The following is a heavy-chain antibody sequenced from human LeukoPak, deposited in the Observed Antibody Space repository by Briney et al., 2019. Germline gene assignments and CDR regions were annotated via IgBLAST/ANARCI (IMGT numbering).Heavy chain of an antibody. CDR1: EFIVSDKY. J-gene: IGHJ4*02. V-gene: IGHV3-66*02. D-gene: IGHD3-3*01. CDR3: ARLDGVWSGPYYKGYFEY. Sequence: GGSLRLSCAASEFIVSDKYMSWVRQAPGKGLEWVSVIYSGGTTYYADSVRGRFTISRDNSENTLYLLMNSLRAEDTAAYYCARLDGVWSGPYYKGYFEYWGQGTLVTVSS. CDR2: IYSGGTT.